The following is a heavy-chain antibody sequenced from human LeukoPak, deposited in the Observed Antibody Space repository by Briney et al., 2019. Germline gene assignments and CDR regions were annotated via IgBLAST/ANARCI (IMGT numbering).Heavy chain of an antibody. CDR2: ISRNGTRT. CDR3: AKGHGVSGPYYYDSSGYYFDY. V-gene: IGHV3-64*04. Sequence: GGSLRLSCATSGFTFSDHALHWVRQAPGKGLQYVSAISRNGTRTFYADSVKGRFTISRDNSKNTLYLQMNSLRAEDTAVYYCAKGHGVSGPYYYDSSGYYFDYWGQGTLVTVSS. J-gene: IGHJ4*02. D-gene: IGHD3-22*01. CDR1: GFTFSDHA.